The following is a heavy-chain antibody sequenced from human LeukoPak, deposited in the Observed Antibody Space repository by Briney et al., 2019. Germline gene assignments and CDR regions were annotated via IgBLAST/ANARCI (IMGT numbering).Heavy chain of an antibody. CDR1: GGSFSGYY. CDR2: IYTSGST. D-gene: IGHD3-3*01. J-gene: IGHJ4*02. V-gene: IGHV4-59*10. CDR3: ASGQNYDFWSGYPNPHFDY. Sequence: SETLSLTCAVYGGSFSGYYWSWIRQPAGKGLEWIGRIYTSGSTNYNPSLKSRVTISVDTSKNQFSLKLSSVTAADTAVYYCASGQNYDFWSGYPNPHFDYWGQGTLVTVSS.